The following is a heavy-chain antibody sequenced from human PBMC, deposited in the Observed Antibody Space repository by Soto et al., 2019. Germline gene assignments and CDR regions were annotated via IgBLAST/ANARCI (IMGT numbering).Heavy chain of an antibody. Sequence: GWSLRLSCTGSGSTFSDYAMSWVRQAPGKGLEWVSSINYNGVGTYYADSVKGRFTISRDNFKNTLFLVMNSLRAEDAAVYYCESSESYHKAAHWGQGTLVTVSS. CDR2: INYNGVGT. J-gene: IGHJ4*02. CDR1: GSTFSDYA. CDR3: ESSESYHKAAH. V-gene: IGHV3-23*01. D-gene: IGHD3-10*01.